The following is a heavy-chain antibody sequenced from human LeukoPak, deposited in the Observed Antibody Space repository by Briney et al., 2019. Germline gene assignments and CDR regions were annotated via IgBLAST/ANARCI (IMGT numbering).Heavy chain of an antibody. Sequence: ASVKVSCKASGGTFSSYAISWVRQAPGQGLEWMGGIIPIFGTANYAQKFQGRVTITADESTSTAYMELSSLRSEDTAVYYCARGGQLGIGHDAFDIWGQGTMATVSS. CDR2: IIPIFGTA. V-gene: IGHV1-69*13. CDR1: GGTFSSYA. CDR3: ARGGQLGIGHDAFDI. J-gene: IGHJ3*02. D-gene: IGHD7-27*01.